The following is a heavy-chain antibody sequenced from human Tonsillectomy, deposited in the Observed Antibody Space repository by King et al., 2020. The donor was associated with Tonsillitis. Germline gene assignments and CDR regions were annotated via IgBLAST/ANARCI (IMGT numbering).Heavy chain of an antibody. Sequence: QLVQSGAEVKKPGASVKVSCKASGYTFTSYYMHWVRQAPGQGLEWMGIINPSGGSTSYAQKFQGRVTMTRDTSTSTVYMELSSLRSEDTAVYYCARESGYIVVVVAATGYYYGMDVWGQGTTVTVSS. J-gene: IGHJ6*02. V-gene: IGHV1-46*03. CDR3: ARESGYIVVVVAATGYYYGMDV. CDR2: INPSGGST. CDR1: GYTFTSYY. D-gene: IGHD2-15*01.